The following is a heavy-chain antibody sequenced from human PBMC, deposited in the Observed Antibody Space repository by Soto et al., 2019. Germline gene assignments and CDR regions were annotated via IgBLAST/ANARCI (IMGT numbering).Heavy chain of an antibody. D-gene: IGHD2-2*02. Sequence: QVQLVQSGAEVKKPGSSVKVSCKASGGTFSSYAISWVRQAPGQGLEWMGGIIPICGTANYAQKIQGRVTITADESTGTAYMALSSLRSEDTAVYYCARSPGAYCSSTSCYTYLWDYWGQGTLVTVSS. V-gene: IGHV1-69*01. J-gene: IGHJ4*02. CDR1: GGTFSSYA. CDR2: IIPICGTA. CDR3: ARSPGAYCSSTSCYTYLWDY.